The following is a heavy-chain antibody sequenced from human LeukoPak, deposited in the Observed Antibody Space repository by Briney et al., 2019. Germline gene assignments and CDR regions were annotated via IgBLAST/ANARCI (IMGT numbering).Heavy chain of an antibody. CDR2: IIPIFGKT. D-gene: IGHD5-18*01. Sequence: ASVKVSCKASGYTFTSYYMHWVRQAPGQGLEWMGGIIPIFGKTNYAQKFQGRVTITADESTSTAYMELSSLRSEDTALYYCARVGYNRGYTYYFDYWGQGTLVTVSS. CDR3: ARVGYNRGYTYYFDY. V-gene: IGHV1-69*13. J-gene: IGHJ4*02. CDR1: GYTFTSYY.